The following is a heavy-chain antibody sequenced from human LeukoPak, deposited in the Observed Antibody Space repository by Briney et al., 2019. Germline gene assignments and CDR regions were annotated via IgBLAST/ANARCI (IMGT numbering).Heavy chain of an antibody. CDR3: AREIAVAGSAFDI. V-gene: IGHV4-30-4*08. Sequence: SQTLSLTCTVSGRSLDSGNFYWSWIRQPPGKGLEWIGYIYFSGNTYYNPSLKSRVTISLDMSKNQFSLKLSSVTAADTAVYYCAREIAVAGSAFDIWGQGTMVAVSS. CDR2: IYFSGNT. D-gene: IGHD6-19*01. CDR1: GRSLDSGNFY. J-gene: IGHJ3*02.